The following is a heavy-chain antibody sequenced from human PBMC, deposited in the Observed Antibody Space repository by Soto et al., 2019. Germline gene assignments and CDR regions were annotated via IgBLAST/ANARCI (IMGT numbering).Heavy chain of an antibody. Sequence: QVQLQESGPGLVKPSETLSLTCTVSGGSVSSGNYYWSWIRQPPGKGLEWIGYFYYTGSINYNPSLKSQVTFFIDASKNPFSLRLSSVTAADTAVYYCARSMLYSDDPNYSPFEYWGQGTLVTASS. J-gene: IGHJ4*02. CDR1: GGSVSSGNYY. CDR3: ARSMLYSDDPNYSPFEY. D-gene: IGHD2-8*01. V-gene: IGHV4-61*01. CDR2: FYYTGSI.